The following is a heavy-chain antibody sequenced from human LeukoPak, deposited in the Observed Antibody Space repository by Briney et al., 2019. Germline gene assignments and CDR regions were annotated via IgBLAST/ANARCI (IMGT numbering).Heavy chain of an antibody. CDR2: IYYSGST. D-gene: IGHD6-19*01. Sequence: SETLSLTCTVSGGSISSYYWSWIRQPPGKGLEWIGYIYYSGSTNYNPSLKSRVTISVDTSKNQFSLKLSSVTAADTAVYYCARGSSGWHYYYYYMDVWGKGTTVTVSS. CDR3: ARGSSGWHYYYYYMDV. J-gene: IGHJ6*03. V-gene: IGHV4-59*01. CDR1: GGSISSYY.